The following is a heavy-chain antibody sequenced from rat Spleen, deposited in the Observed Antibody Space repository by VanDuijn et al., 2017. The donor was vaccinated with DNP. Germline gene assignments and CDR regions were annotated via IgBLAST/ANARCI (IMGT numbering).Heavy chain of an antibody. V-gene: IGHV4-2*01. CDR3: VREELGVDY. D-gene: IGHD4-3*01. CDR1: GFNFNDYW. Sequence: EVKLVESGGGLVQPGRSLKLSCAASGFNFNDYWMGWVRQAPGKGLEWIGEINKDSRTINYSPSLKDKFTISRDNAQNTLYLQMTKLGSEDTAIYYCVREELGVDYWGQGVMVTVSS. J-gene: IGHJ2*01. CDR2: INKDSRTI.